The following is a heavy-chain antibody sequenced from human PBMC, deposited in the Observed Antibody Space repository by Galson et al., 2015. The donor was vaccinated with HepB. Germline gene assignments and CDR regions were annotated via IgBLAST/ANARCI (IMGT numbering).Heavy chain of an antibody. CDR3: ARVLQQQLALDY. D-gene: IGHD6-13*01. Sequence: CAASGFTVSSNSMNWVRQAPGQGLEWVSYISSSGSTIYYADSVKGRFTISRDNAKNSLYLQMNSLRAEDTAVYYCARVLQQQLALDYWGQGTLVTVSS. CDR1: GFTVSSNS. V-gene: IGHV3-48*03. J-gene: IGHJ4*02. CDR2: ISSSGSTI.